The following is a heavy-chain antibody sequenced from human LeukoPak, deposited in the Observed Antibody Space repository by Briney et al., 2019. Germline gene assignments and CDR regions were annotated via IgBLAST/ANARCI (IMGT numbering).Heavy chain of an antibody. CDR3: AKDQCSSATWLACRFFDY. J-gene: IGHJ4*02. Sequence: GGSLRLSCAASRFTLSSYGMHWVRQAPGKGLEWVAFIPYDGSSADYADSVKGRFTISRDNSKHTVYLQMNSLRAEDTAVYYCAKDQCSSATWLACRFFDYWGQGTLVSVSS. CDR1: RFTLSSYG. V-gene: IGHV3-30*02. D-gene: IGHD2-2*01. CDR2: IPYDGSSA.